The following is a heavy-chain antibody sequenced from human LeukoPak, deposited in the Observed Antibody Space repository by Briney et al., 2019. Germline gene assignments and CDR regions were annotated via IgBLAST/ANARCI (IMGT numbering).Heavy chain of an antibody. J-gene: IGHJ4*02. V-gene: IGHV3-30*04. CDR2: ISYDGSTK. CDR3: ARAPGSWYYFDY. CDR1: GFTFSSYA. Sequence: GGSLRLSCAASGFTFSSYAMPWVRQAPGKGLEWVAVISYDGSTKYYADSVKGRFTISRDNSKNTLCLQMNSLRAEDTAVYYCARAPGSWYYFDYWGQGTLVTVSS. D-gene: IGHD6-13*01.